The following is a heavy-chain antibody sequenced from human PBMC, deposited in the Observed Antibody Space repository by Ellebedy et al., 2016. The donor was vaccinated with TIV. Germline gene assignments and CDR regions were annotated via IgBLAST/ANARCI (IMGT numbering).Heavy chain of an antibody. J-gene: IGHJ4*02. Sequence: MPGGSLRLSCTVSGGSISSYYWSWIRQPPGKGLEWIGYIYYIGSTNYNPSLKSRVTIAVDTSKKQISLKLSSVTAADTAVYYCARSSGWDRFDYWGQGTLVTVSS. CDR3: ARSSGWDRFDY. CDR2: IYYIGST. CDR1: GGSISSYY. V-gene: IGHV4-59*01. D-gene: IGHD6-19*01.